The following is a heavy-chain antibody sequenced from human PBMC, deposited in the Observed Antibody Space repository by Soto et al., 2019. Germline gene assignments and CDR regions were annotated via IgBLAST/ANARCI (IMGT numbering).Heavy chain of an antibody. D-gene: IGHD3-16*01. CDR3: AGRLTTAASLDY. V-gene: IGHV3-53*01. CDR2: VHGGGST. J-gene: IGHJ4*02. Sequence: ESGGGLIQPGGSLRLSCAASGFTVSNNHMTWVRQAAGKGLELVSFVHGGGSTSYADSVKGRFTISRDNSTNTLYLQMDSLRAEDTAIYYCAGRLTTAASLDYWGRGTLVTVSS. CDR1: GFTVSNNH.